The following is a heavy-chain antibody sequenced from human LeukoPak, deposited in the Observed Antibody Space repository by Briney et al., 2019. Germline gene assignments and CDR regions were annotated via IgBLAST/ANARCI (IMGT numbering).Heavy chain of an antibody. Sequence: GGSLRLSCAASGFSFSSYGFRWVRQAPGKGLEWVSAISYDGKNIHYADSVKGRFTISRDNSRNTVYLQMNSLRVEDTAVYYCAKTYSRESGYDFFFHYWGQGTRVTVSS. CDR3: AKTYSRESGYDFFFHY. J-gene: IGHJ4*02. CDR2: ISYDGKNI. V-gene: IGHV3-33*06. CDR1: GFSFSSYG. D-gene: IGHD5-12*01.